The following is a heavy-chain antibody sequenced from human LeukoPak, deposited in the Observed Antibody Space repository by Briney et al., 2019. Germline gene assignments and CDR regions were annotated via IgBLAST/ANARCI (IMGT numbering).Heavy chain of an antibody. Sequence: SETLSLTCTVSGVSISSTIYYWVWIRQPPGKGLEWIGSIYYSGSTYYNPSLKSRVSTSVDTSKNQFSLKLTSVTAADTAVYYCARHYSGSYSKFDYWGQGTLVTVSS. D-gene: IGHD1-26*01. CDR3: ARHYSGSYSKFDY. V-gene: IGHV4-39*01. CDR2: IYYSGST. J-gene: IGHJ4*02. CDR1: GVSISSTIYY.